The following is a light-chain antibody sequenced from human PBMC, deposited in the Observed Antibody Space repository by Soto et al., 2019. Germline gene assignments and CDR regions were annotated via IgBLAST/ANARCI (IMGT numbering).Light chain of an antibody. Sequence: EVVMTQSPATLSVSPGERVTFSCRASQSVTTNLAWYQQKPGQAPRLLIYGASTRATGIPARFSGSGSGTEFTLTISSLQSEDFAVYYCQQYNNWPLTFGGGTKVDIK. CDR3: QQYNNWPLT. CDR1: QSVTTN. J-gene: IGKJ4*01. CDR2: GAS. V-gene: IGKV3D-15*01.